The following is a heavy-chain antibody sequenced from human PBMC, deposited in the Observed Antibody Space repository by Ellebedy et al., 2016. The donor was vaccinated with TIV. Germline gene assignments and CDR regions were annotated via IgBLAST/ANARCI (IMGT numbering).Heavy chain of an antibody. J-gene: IGHJ4*02. D-gene: IGHD5-18*01. V-gene: IGHV4-4*02. Sequence: MPSETLSLPCALPGGSAGSNTWWSCVRQPHGTGLEWIGDIFHDGLTVQNTSLKSRVTISVDKTKNQLSLNLSAVTAADTAVYYCARVEWVQLGLAYWGQGILVTVSS. CDR2: IFHDGLT. CDR3: ARVEWVQLGLAY. CDR1: GGSAGSNTW.